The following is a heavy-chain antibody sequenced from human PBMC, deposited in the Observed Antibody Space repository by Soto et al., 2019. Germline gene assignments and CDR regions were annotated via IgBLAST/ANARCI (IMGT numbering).Heavy chain of an antibody. CDR1: GYTFTGYY. CDR3: ARDHRQQLVLGYYYGMDV. Sequence: ASVKVSCKASGYTFTGYYMHWVRQAHGQGLEWMGWINPNSGGTNYAQKFQGWVTMTRDTSISTAYMELSRLRSDDTAVYYCARDHRQQLVLGYYYGMDVWGQGTTVTVSS. V-gene: IGHV1-2*04. CDR2: INPNSGGT. D-gene: IGHD6-13*01. J-gene: IGHJ6*02.